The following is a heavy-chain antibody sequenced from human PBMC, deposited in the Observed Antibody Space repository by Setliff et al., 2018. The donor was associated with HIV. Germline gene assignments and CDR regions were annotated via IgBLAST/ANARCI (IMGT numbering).Heavy chain of an antibody. V-gene: IGHV4-4*02. D-gene: IGHD2-2*01. J-gene: IGHJ6*03. CDR2: IYHSGST. CDR1: GASISSDNS. Sequence: PSETLSLTCAVSGASISSDNSWSWVRQSPGRGLEWIGQIYHSGSTNYNPSLKSRVTMSIDKSENHFSLKLSSVTAADTAVYYCARVLPRTGGIVVVLAAHMDVWGKGTTVTVSS. CDR3: ARVLPRTGGIVVVLAAHMDV.